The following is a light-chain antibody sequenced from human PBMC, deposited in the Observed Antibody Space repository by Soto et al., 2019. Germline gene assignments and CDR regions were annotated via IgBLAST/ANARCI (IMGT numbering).Light chain of an antibody. J-gene: IGKJ1*01. CDR2: DAS. Sequence: EIVLTQSPATLSLSPGERATLSCWASQSVSNYLAWYQLKSGQAPRLLIYDASNRATGIPARFSGTGSGTDFTLTISSLEAEDFAVYYCQQRRKMPLTFGDGTKVDNK. CDR3: QQRRKMPLT. CDR1: QSVSNY. V-gene: IGKV3-11*01.